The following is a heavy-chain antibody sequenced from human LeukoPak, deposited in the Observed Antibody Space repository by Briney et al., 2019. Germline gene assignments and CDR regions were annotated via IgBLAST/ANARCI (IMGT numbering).Heavy chain of an antibody. CDR2: VSDDGAKT. Sequence: GGSLRLSCAASGFTFSNWAMSWVRQPPGKGLEWVSAVSDDGAKTWYADSVKGRFTISRDNSKNTVSLQMTNLRADDTARYYCVKEERGYGYGDYWGQGTLVTVSS. CDR1: GFTFSNWA. V-gene: IGHV3-23*01. CDR3: VKEERGYGYGDY. J-gene: IGHJ4*02. D-gene: IGHD5-18*01.